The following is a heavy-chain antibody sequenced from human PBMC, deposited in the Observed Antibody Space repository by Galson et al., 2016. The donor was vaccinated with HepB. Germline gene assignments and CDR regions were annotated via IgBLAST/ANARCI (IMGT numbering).Heavy chain of an antibody. CDR2: INQDGSAE. V-gene: IGHV3-7*03. CDR1: GFSFSSPW. D-gene: IGHD5-18*01. Sequence: SLRLSCAASGFSFSSPWMSWVRQAPGKGLEWVANINQDGSAENYVGSVKGRFTISRDNAKNSLYLQMNSLRTEDTALYYCASDPYSHGDHWGQGTLVTVSS. J-gene: IGHJ5*02. CDR3: ASDPYSHGDH.